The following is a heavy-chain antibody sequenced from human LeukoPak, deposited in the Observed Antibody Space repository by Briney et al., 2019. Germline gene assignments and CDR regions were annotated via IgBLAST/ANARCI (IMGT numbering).Heavy chain of an antibody. J-gene: IGHJ4*02. V-gene: IGHV3-48*02. CDR3: ASSGSYRFDY. Sequence: GGSLRLSCAASGFTFSSYSMNWVRQAPGKGLEWVSHITASGTAMFYADSVKGRFTISRDNAKNSLYMQMNSLRDEDTAVYYCASSGSYRFDYWGQGTLVTVSS. CDR1: GFTFSSYS. CDR2: ITASGTAM. D-gene: IGHD1-26*01.